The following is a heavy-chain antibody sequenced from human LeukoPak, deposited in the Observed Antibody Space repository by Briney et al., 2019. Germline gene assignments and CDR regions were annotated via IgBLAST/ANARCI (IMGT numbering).Heavy chain of an antibody. V-gene: IGHV3-7*03. CDR2: IKQDGSEK. Sequence: GGSLRLSCAASGFTFSSYWMSWVRQAPGKGLEWVANIKQDGSEKYYVDSVKGRVTISRDSSRNTVYLQMNSLTTEDTAVYYCARGPSYYFDYWGQGTLVTVSS. CDR1: GFTFSSYW. J-gene: IGHJ4*02. CDR3: ARGPSYYFDY.